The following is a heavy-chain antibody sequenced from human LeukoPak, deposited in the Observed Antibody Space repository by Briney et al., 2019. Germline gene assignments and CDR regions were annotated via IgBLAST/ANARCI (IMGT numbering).Heavy chain of an antibody. CDR1: GGSISSSSYY. V-gene: IGHV4-39*07. J-gene: IGHJ4*02. Sequence: PSETLSLTCTVSGGSISSSSYYWGWIRQPPGKGLEWIGSIYYSGSTYYNPSLKSRVTISVDTSKNQFSLKLSSVTAADTAVYYCAMYYDFWSGYPRDYWGQGTLVTVSS. D-gene: IGHD3-3*01. CDR2: IYYSGST. CDR3: AMYYDFWSGYPRDY.